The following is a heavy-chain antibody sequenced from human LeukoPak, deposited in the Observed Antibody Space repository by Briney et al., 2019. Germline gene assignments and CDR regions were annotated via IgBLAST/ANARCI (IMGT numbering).Heavy chain of an antibody. J-gene: IGHJ4*02. CDR3: ARSPQGKSGSPPYYFDY. D-gene: IGHD1-26*01. Sequence: GGSLRLSCAASGFTFRSYTMNWVRQAPGKGLEWVAFITSTSATIYYADSVRGRFTISRDNSKNTLYLQMNNLRAEDTAVYYCARSPQGKSGSPPYYFDYWGQGTLVTVSS. V-gene: IGHV3-48*01. CDR1: GFTFRSYT. CDR2: ITSTSATI.